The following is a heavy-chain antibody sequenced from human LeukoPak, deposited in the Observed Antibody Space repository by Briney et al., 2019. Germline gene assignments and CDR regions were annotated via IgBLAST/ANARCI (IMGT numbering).Heavy chain of an antibody. CDR2: ISYDGSNK. J-gene: IGHJ4*02. V-gene: IGHV3-30*04. Sequence: GGSLRLSCAASGFTFSSYAMHWVRQAPGKGLEWVAAISYDGSNKYSADSVKGRFTISRDNSKNTLYLQMNSLRAEDSALYYCARPDYWGQGTLVTVSS. CDR3: ARPDY. CDR1: GFTFSSYA.